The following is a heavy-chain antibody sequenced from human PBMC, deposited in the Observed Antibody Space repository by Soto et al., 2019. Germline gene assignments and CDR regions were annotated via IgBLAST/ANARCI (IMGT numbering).Heavy chain of an antibody. J-gene: IGHJ6*02. Sequence: GGSLRLSCAASGFSFSSYAMSWVRQAPGKGLEWVSTISGSGGITDYADSVKGRLTISRDNSKNTLYLQMNSLRADDTAIYYCAKGVVAAAGYYYGAMDVWGQGTTVTV. CDR1: GFSFSSYA. CDR3: AKGVVAAAGYYYGAMDV. D-gene: IGHD2-2*01. CDR2: ISGSGGIT. V-gene: IGHV3-23*01.